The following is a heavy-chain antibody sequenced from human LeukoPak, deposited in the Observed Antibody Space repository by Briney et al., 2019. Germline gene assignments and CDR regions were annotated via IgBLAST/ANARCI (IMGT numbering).Heavy chain of an antibody. CDR2: IYPDDSET. Sequence: GESLKITCKGSGYSFGNYWIAWVRQMPGKGLEWKGIIYPDDSETRYSPSFQGQVTISADKSISTAYLQWSSLKASDTAMYYCARQYPGGYYDSRGYGDYWGQGTLVSVSS. CDR1: GYSFGNYW. CDR3: ARQYPGGYYDSRGYGDY. D-gene: IGHD3-22*01. V-gene: IGHV5-51*01. J-gene: IGHJ4*02.